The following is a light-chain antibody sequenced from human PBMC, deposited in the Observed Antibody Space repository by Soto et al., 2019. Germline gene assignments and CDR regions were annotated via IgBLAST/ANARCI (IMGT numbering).Light chain of an antibody. CDR2: AVS. Sequence: QSVLTQPASVSGSSGRSITISCTGTSSDVGRYNFVSWYQQHPGNAPKLLIYAVSDRPSGVSTRFSGSKSGNTASLAISGXXXXXXXVYYCSSFSSSSTQVFGTGTK. CDR3: SSFSSSSTQV. V-gene: IGLV2-14*03. CDR1: SSDVGRYNF. J-gene: IGLJ1*01.